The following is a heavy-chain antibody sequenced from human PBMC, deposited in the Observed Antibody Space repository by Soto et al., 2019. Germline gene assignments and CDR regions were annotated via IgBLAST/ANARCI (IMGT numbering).Heavy chain of an antibody. CDR1: GASISGFF. J-gene: IGHJ5*02. Sequence: SETLSLTCTVSGASISGFFLSWIRKSAGKGLEWIGRIYATGTTDYNPSLKSRVMMSVDTSKKQFSLKLRSVTAADTAVYYCVRDGTKTLRDWFDPWGQGISVTVSS. D-gene: IGHD1-1*01. V-gene: IGHV4-4*07. CDR2: IYATGTT. CDR3: VRDGTKTLRDWFDP.